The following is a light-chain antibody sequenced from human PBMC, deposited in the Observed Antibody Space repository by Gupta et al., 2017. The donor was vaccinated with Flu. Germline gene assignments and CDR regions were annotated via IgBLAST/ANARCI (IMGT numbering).Light chain of an antibody. CDR3: QSTVNVDGVV. CDR1: AFPRQY. V-gene: IGLV3-25*03. Sequence: SDELTQPPSVSVSPGQTARITCSGDAFPRQYASWYQQRPGQAPILLPYKDSQRPSGIPGRFSASSSGTAATMTISGAQAEDEADYYCQSTVNVDGVVFGGGTKMTVL. J-gene: IGLJ2*01. CDR2: KDS.